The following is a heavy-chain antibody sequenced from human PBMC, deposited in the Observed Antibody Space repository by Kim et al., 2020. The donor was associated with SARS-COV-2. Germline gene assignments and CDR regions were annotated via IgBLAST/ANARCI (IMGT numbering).Heavy chain of an antibody. D-gene: IGHD3-10*01. CDR3: ARARITMVRGVIKTFDY. V-gene: IGHV4-39*07. J-gene: IGHJ4*02. Sequence: LKSRVTISVDTSKTQFSLRLSSVTAADTAVYYCARARITMVRGVIKTFDYWGQGTLVTVSS.